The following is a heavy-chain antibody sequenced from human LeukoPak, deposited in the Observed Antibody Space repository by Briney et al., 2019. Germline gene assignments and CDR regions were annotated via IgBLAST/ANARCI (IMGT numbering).Heavy chain of an antibody. Sequence: GGSLRLSCAASGFTFSSYGMHWVRQAPGKGLEWVAFIRFDGSNKYYADSVKGRFTISRDNSKNTLYLQMNSLRAEDTAVYYCAKFPYYYDSSGYDAFDIWGQGTMVTVSS. J-gene: IGHJ3*02. CDR2: IRFDGSNK. CDR3: AKFPYYYDSSGYDAFDI. V-gene: IGHV3-30*02. CDR1: GFTFSSYG. D-gene: IGHD3-22*01.